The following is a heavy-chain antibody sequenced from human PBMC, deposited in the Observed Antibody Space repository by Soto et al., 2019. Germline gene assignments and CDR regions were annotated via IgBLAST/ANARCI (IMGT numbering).Heavy chain of an antibody. Sequence: ASFKVSCKASGYTFTNYYMHWVRQAHGQGLEWMVIINHSGGSKTYEHKFQGRVTMTRDTSTSTAYLELSSLRTEATAPFYCTRDQFGNKVTITVFWHYFYYGMAFWGQGTTVTVSS. J-gene: IGHJ6*02. CDR2: INHSGGSK. CDR1: GYTFTNYY. CDR3: TRDQFGNKVTITVFWHYFYYGMAF. D-gene: IGHD3-9*01. V-gene: IGHV1-46*01.